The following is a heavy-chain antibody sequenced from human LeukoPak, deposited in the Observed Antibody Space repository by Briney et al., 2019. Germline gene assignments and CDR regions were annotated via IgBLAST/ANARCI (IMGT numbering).Heavy chain of an antibody. CDR1: GYTFTSFA. D-gene: IGHD2-2*01. CDR2: INADSGYT. V-gene: IGHV1-3*01. Sequence: GASVKVSCKASGYTFTSFAMHWVRQAPGQRLEWMGWINADSGYTKYSQKFQGRLTITRDTSASTAYMELSSLRSEDTAVYYCARDGLVVVPVAMEYRNWFDPWGQGTLVTVSS. CDR3: ARDGLVVVPVAMEYRNWFDP. J-gene: IGHJ5*02.